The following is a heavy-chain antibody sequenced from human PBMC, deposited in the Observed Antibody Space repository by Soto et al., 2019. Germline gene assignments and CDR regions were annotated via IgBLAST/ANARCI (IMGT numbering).Heavy chain of an antibody. CDR3: TTDTYSSSWYYYYYGMDV. CDR1: GFTFSNAW. V-gene: IGHV3-15*07. J-gene: IGHJ6*02. Sequence: EVQLVESGGGLVKPGGSLRLSCAASGFTFSNAWMNWVRQAPGKGLEWVGRIKSKTDGGTTDYAAPVKGRFTISRDDSKNTLYLQMNSLKTEDTAVYYCTTDTYSSSWYYYYYGMDVWGQGTTVTISS. CDR2: IKSKTDGGTT. D-gene: IGHD6-13*01.